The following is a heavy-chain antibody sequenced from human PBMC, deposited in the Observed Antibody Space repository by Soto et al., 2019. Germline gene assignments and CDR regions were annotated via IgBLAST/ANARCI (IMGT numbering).Heavy chain of an antibody. Sequence: QLQLVQSGAEVTKPGSSVKVSCKASGGTFSSYAFSWVRQAPGQGLEWMGGIIPIFGRANYAQKFQGRVTITAEEATSKGYMSLSSLRPEDTAGYDCARDPAYSEKGMVVPANSCSDVWGQGTTVTVSS. CDR1: GGTFSSYA. J-gene: IGHJ6*02. D-gene: IGHD2-15*01. CDR2: IIPIFGRA. CDR3: ARDPAYSEKGMVVPANSCSDV. V-gene: IGHV1-69*12.